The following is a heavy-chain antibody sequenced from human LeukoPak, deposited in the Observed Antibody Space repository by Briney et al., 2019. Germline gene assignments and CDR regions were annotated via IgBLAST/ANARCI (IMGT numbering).Heavy chain of an antibody. CDR1: GFTFDDYA. CDR2: ISWNSGSI. J-gene: IGHJ4*02. CDR3: ARDPRGTVTRWKYYFDY. Sequence: PGGSLRLSCAASGFTFDDYAMHWVRQAPGKGLEWVSGISWNSGSIGYADSVKGRFTISRDNAKNSLYLQMNSLRAEDTAVYYCARDPRGTVTRWKYYFDYWGQGTLVTVSS. V-gene: IGHV3-9*01. D-gene: IGHD4-17*01.